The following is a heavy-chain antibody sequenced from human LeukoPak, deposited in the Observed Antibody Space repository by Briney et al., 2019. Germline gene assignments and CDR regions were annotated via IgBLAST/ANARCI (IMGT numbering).Heavy chain of an antibody. Sequence: PSETLSLTCSVSGDSISSGTHYWSWIRQHPEKGLEWIGYIYYSGSTYYNPSLKSRVTISVDTSKNHFSLKLSSVTAADTAVYHCARQHYDTSGYNDYWGQGTLVTVSS. CDR3: ARQHYDTSGYNDY. J-gene: IGHJ4*02. V-gene: IGHV4-39*01. CDR1: GDSISSGTHY. CDR2: IYYSGST. D-gene: IGHD3-22*01.